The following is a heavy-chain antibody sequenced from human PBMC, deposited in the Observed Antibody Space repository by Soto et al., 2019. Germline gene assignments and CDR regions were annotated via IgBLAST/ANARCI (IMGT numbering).Heavy chain of an antibody. J-gene: IGHJ3*02. D-gene: IGHD3-10*01. CDR2: ISSSSSYI. Sequence: EVQLVESGGGLVKPGGSLRLSSAASGFTFSSYSVNWVSQAPGNGLEWVSLISSSSSYIYYADSVKGRFTISRDNAKKSLYLQMNSLRAEDTAVYYCARDRGGDLKAFDISGQGTMVSVSS. V-gene: IGHV3-21*01. CDR3: ARDRGGDLKAFDI. CDR1: GFTFSSYS.